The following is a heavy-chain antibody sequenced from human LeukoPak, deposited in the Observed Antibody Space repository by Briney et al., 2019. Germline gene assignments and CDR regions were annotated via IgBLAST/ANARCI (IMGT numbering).Heavy chain of an antibody. V-gene: IGHV3-30*18. D-gene: IGHD6-19*01. CDR1: GFTFSSNG. CDR3: AKNLGLAVAGTLGY. CDR2: ISYDGSNK. J-gene: IGHJ4*02. Sequence: GGSLRLSCAASGFTFSSNGMHWVRQAPGKGLEWVAVISYDGSNKYYADSVKGRFTISRDNSKNTLYLQMNSLRAEDTAVYYCAKNLGLAVAGTLGYWGQGTLVTVSS.